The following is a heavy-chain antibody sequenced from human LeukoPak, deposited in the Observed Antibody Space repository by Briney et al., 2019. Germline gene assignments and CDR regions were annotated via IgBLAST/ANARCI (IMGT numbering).Heavy chain of an antibody. D-gene: IGHD6-13*01. J-gene: IGHJ4*02. CDR1: GFTFSSYG. CDR2: ISYDGSNK. V-gene: IGHV3-30*18. Sequence: PGGSLRLSCAASGFTFSSYGMHGVRQAPGKGLEWVAVISYDGSNKYYADSVKGRFTISRDNSKNTLYLQMNSLRAEDTAVYYCAKTARLRAAGTWREIDYWGQGTLVTVSS. CDR3: AKTARLRAAGTWREIDY.